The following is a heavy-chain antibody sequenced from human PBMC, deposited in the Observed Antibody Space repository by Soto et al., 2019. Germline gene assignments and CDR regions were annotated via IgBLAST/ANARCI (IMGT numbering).Heavy chain of an antibody. Sequence: SETLSLTSTVAGGSISSGDYYWSWIRQHPGKGLEWIGYIYYSGSTSYNPSLKSRVTISVDTSKNHFSLKLSSVTAADTAVYYCARVFSDSSSFFDPWGQGTLVTVSS. V-gene: IGHV4-31*03. D-gene: IGHD6-13*01. CDR2: IYYSGST. J-gene: IGHJ5*02. CDR3: ARVFSDSSSFFDP. CDR1: GGSISSGDYY.